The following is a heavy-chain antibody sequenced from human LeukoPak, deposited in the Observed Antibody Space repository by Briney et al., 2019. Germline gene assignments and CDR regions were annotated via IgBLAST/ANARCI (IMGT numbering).Heavy chain of an antibody. V-gene: IGHV4-34*01. D-gene: IGHD4-17*01. CDR1: GGSFSGYY. CDR2: INHSGST. CDR3: ARGRKRQYGHYGKNFDY. Sequence: SETLSLTCAVYGGSFSGYYWSWIRQPPGKGLEWIGEINHSGSTNYNPSLKSRVTISVDTSKNQFSLKLSSVTAADTAVYYCARGRKRQYGHYGKNFDYWGQGTLVTVSS. J-gene: IGHJ4*02.